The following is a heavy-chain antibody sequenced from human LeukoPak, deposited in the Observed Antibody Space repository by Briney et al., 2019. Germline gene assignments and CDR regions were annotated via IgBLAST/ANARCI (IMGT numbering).Heavy chain of an antibody. CDR2: ISYDGSNK. Sequence: GGSLRLSCAASGFTFSSYAMHWVRQAPGKGLEWVAVISYDGSNKYYADSVKGRFTISRDNSKNTLYLQMNSLRAEDTAVYYCARDRSGLRYFDWLSIFDYWGQGTLVTVSS. CDR3: ARDRSGLRYFDWLSIFDY. CDR1: GFTFSSYA. D-gene: IGHD3-9*01. J-gene: IGHJ4*02. V-gene: IGHV3-30*04.